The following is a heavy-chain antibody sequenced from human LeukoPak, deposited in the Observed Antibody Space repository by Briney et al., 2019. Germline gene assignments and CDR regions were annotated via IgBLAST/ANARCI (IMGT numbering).Heavy chain of an antibody. Sequence: ASVKVSCKVSGYTLTELSMHWVRQAPGKGLEWMGGFDPEDGETIYAQKFQGRVTMTEDTSTDTAYMELSSLRSEDTAVYYCATVYVWGSCLTAKARFDPWGQGTLVTVSS. J-gene: IGHJ5*02. D-gene: IGHD3-16*01. CDR2: FDPEDGET. CDR1: GYTLTELS. CDR3: ATVYVWGSCLTAKARFDP. V-gene: IGHV1-24*01.